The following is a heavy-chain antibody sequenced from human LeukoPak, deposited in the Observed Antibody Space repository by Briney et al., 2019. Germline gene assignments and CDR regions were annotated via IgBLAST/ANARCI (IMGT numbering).Heavy chain of an antibody. CDR1: GFTFSSYW. V-gene: IGHV3-7*01. CDR3: ASALALGYCSSTSCPVYMDV. D-gene: IGHD2-2*01. CDR2: IKQDGSEK. J-gene: IGHJ6*03. Sequence: PGGSLRLSCAASGFTFSSYWMSWVRQAPGKGLEWVANIKQDGSEKYYVDSVKGRFTISRDNAKNSLYLQMNSLRAEDTAVYYCASALALGYCSSTSCPVYMDVWGKGTTVTVSS.